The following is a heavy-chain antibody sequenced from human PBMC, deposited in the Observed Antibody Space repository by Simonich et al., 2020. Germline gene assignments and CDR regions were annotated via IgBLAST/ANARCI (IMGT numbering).Heavy chain of an antibody. D-gene: IGHD2-21*02. J-gene: IGHJ4*02. CDR2: KSNDGKNK. Sequence: QVQLVESGGGVVQPGRSLRLSCAASGFTFSSYAMHWVRQAPGKGLEWVAVKSNDGKNKYYAASGKGRFTISRENSKNTLYLQMNSLRAEDTAVYYCARDGERYCGGDCYSYFDYWGQGTLVTVSS. CDR3: ARDGERYCGGDCYSYFDY. CDR1: GFTFSSYA. V-gene: IGHV3-30*07.